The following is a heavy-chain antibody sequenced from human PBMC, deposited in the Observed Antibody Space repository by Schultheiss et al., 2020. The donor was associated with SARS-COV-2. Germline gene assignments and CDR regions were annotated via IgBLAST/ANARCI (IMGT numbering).Heavy chain of an antibody. J-gene: IGHJ3*02. V-gene: IGHV1-2*02. D-gene: IGHD2-2*01. CDR3: ARGVADIVVVPAAVDAFDI. CDR2: INPNSGGT. Sequence: ASVKVSCKASGYTFTGYYMHWVRQAPGQGLEWMGWINPNSGGTNYAQKFQGRVTMTRDTSISTAYMELSRLRSDDTAVYYCARGVADIVVVPAAVDAFDIWGQGTTVTVSS. CDR1: GYTFTGYY.